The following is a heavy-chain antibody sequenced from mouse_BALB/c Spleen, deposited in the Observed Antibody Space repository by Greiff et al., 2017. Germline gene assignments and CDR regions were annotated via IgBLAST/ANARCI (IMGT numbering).Heavy chain of an antibody. D-gene: IGHD2-4*01. CDR2: IRSKSNNYAT. CDR1: GFTFNTYA. V-gene: IGHV10-1*02. CDR3: VRHDYDGNAY. J-gene: IGHJ3*01. Sequence: EVQVVESGGGLVQPKGSLKLSCAASGFTFNTYAMNWVRQAPGKGLEWVARIRSKSNNYATYYADSVKDRFTISRDDSQNMLYLQMNNLKTEDTAMYYCVRHDYDGNAYWGQGTLVTVSA.